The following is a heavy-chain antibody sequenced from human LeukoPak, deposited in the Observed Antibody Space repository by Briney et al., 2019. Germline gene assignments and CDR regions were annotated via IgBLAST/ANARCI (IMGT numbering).Heavy chain of an antibody. CDR1: GFNFCGSA. Sequence: GGSLKLSCAASGFNFCGSAMHWVRQASGKGLEGVGRIRSKANSYATAYAASVKGRFTISRDDSKNTAYLQMNSLKTEDTAVYYCTRFRNIASLYGMDVWGQGTTVTASS. J-gene: IGHJ6*02. CDR3: TRFRNIASLYGMDV. CDR2: IRSKANSYAT. D-gene: IGHD2/OR15-2a*01. V-gene: IGHV3-73*01.